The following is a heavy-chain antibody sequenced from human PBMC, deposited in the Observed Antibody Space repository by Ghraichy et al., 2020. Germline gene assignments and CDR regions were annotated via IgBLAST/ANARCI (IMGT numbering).Heavy chain of an antibody. CDR3: ARSNWNDVSRPYYYYGMDV. CDR1: GFTFSSYS. Sequence: GGSLRLSCAASGFTFSSYSMNWVRQAPGKGLEWVSYISSSSSTIYYADSVKGRFTISRDNAKNSLYLQMNSLRDEDTAVYYCARSNWNDVSRPYYYYGMDVWVQGTTVTVSS. D-gene: IGHD1-20*01. CDR2: ISSSSSTI. V-gene: IGHV3-48*02. J-gene: IGHJ6*02.